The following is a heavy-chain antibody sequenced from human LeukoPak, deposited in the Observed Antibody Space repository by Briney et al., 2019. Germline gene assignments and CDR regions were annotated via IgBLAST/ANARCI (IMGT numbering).Heavy chain of an antibody. V-gene: IGHV4-39*01. CDR3: ARYTILVVFDP. Sequence: SETLSLTCTVSGGSLSSSSYYWGWLRQPPGTGLEWLGSIYYSGSTYYNPSLKSRVTISVDTSKNQFSLKLSSVTAADTAVYYCARYTILVVFDPWDQGTLVTVSS. CDR2: IYYSGST. CDR1: GGSLSSSSYY. J-gene: IGHJ5*02. D-gene: IGHD2-15*01.